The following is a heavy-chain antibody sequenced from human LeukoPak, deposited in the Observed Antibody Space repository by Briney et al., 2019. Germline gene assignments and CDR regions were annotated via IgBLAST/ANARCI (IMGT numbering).Heavy chain of an antibody. CDR1: GYTFTSYG. D-gene: IGHD5-12*01. CDR2: ISAYNGNT. CDR3: ARGMKRSPLFNIVATGAPLDY. Sequence: ASVKVSCKASGYTFTSYGISWVRQAPGQGLEWMGWISAYNGNTNYAQKLQDRVTMTTDTSTSTAYMELRSLRSDDTAVYYCARGMKRSPLFNIVATGAPLDYWGQGTLVTVSS. J-gene: IGHJ4*02. V-gene: IGHV1-18*01.